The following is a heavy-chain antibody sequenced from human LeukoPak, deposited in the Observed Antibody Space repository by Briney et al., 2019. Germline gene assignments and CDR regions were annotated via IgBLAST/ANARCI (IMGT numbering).Heavy chain of an antibody. CDR1: GGSISSSSYY. J-gene: IGHJ4*02. CDR2: IYYSGST. Sequence: SETLSLTCTVSGGSISSSSYYWGWIRQPPGKGLAWIGSIYYSGSTYYNPSLKSRVAISVATSKNQFSLKLSSVTAADTAVYYCASERYYDILTGYFGEYYFDYWGQGTLVTVSS. D-gene: IGHD3-9*01. CDR3: ASERYYDILTGYFGEYYFDY. V-gene: IGHV4-39*01.